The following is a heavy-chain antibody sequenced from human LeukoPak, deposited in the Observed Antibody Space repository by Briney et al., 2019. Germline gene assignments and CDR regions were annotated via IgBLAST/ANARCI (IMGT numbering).Heavy chain of an antibody. CDR1: GGSISNFY. V-gene: IGHV4-4*07. J-gene: IGHJ4*02. D-gene: IGHD6-13*01. CDR2: IYTSGST. Sequence: SQTLSLTCTVAGGSISNFYWSWIRQPAGQSLEWIGRIYTSGSTNYNPSLKSRVTMSVETYKNQFSLKLSSVTAADTAVYYCARETTGAGTARPFDYWGQGTLVTVSS. CDR3: ARETTGAGTARPFDY.